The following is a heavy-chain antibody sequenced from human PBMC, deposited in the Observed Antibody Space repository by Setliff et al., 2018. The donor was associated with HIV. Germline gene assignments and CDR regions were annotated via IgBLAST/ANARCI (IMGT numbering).Heavy chain of an antibody. CDR3: AREISRYSDYEGRMDYFDY. CDR2: IYHSGST. D-gene: IGHD5-12*01. V-gene: IGHV4-4*02. J-gene: IGHJ4*02. CDR1: GGSISSTNW. Sequence: PSETLSLTCAVSGGSISSTNWWSWVRQPPGKGLEWIGEIYHSGSTNYNPSLKSRVTISVDKSKNQFSLKLSSVTAADTAVYYCAREISRYSDYEGRMDYFDYWGQGTLVTVSS.